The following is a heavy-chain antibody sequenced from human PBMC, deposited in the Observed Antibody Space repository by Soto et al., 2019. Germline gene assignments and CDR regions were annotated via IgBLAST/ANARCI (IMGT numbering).Heavy chain of an antibody. CDR2: ISSGGTYT. Sequence: GGSLRPFCAASGFTLSTYWMHWVRQVPGKGLVWVSRISSGGTYTYYADSVMGRFTISSDSARNTLFLQMNYLTGEDTAVYYSARTLVFGMAGFGPWRQGTLVTVSS. V-gene: IGHV3-74*01. J-gene: IGHJ5*02. CDR1: GFTLSTYW. D-gene: IGHD3-3*01. CDR3: ARTLVFGMAGFGP.